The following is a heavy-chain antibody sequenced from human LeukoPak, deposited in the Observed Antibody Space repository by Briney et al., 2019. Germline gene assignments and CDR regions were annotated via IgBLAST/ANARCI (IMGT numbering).Heavy chain of an antibody. D-gene: IGHD3/OR15-3a*01. V-gene: IGHV1-46*01. CDR3: ARWTTTYLDY. CDR2: ST. J-gene: IGHJ4*02. Sequence: STNYAQKFQGRVTMTRDTFTSTVYMELSSLRSEDTAVYYCARWTTTYLDYWAQGTLVTVSS.